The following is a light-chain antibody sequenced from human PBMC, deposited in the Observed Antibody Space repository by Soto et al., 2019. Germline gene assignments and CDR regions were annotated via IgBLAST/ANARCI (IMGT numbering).Light chain of an antibody. Sequence: DSHMTQSHSTMSASVGDGVAITCLASQSISSWVAWYQQKPGKAPKLLIYAASTLQSGVPSRFSGSGSGTDFTLTISCLQSEDFATYYCQQYYSYPWTFGQGTKVDIK. CDR3: QQYYSYPWT. CDR1: QSISSW. CDR2: AAS. J-gene: IGKJ1*01. V-gene: IGKV1-5*01.